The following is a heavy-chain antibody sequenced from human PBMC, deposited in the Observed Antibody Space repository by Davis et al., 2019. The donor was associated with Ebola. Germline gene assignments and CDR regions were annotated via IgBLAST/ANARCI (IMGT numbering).Heavy chain of an antibody. V-gene: IGHV1-2*04. CDR3: ARDQVHYDILTGYQAGVQDYGMDV. J-gene: IGHJ6*02. Sequence: ASVTVSCKASGYTFTSYGISWVRQAPGQGLEWMGWINPNSGGTNYAQKFQGWVTMTRDTSISTAYMELSRLRSDDTAVYYCARDQVHYDILTGYQAGVQDYGMDVWGQGTTVTVSS. D-gene: IGHD3-9*01. CDR2: INPNSGGT. CDR1: GYTFTSYG.